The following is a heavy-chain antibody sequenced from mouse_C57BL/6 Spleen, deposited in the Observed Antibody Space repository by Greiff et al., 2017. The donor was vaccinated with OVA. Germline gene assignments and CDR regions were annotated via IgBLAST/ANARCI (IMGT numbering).Heavy chain of an antibody. CDR1: GYTFTSYW. J-gene: IGHJ4*01. Sequence: QVQLQQPGAELVRPGTSVKLSCKASGYTFTSYWMHWVKQRPGQGLEWIGVIDPSDSYTNYYQKFKGKATLTVDTSSSTAYMQLSSLTSEDSAVYYCARGWLPPMDYWGQGTSVTVSS. V-gene: IGHV1-59*01. CDR2: IDPSDSYT. D-gene: IGHD2-3*01. CDR3: ARGWLPPMDY.